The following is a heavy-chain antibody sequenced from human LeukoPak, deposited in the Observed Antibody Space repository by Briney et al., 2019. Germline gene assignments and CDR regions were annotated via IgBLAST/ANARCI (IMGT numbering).Heavy chain of an antibody. Sequence: PGGSLRLSCAASGFTFSSYSMNWVRQAPGKGLEWVSSISSSSSYIYYADSVKGRFTISRDDAKNSLYLQMNSLRVEDTAVCYCARSMNFYDFWSGYYDYWGQGTLVTVSS. D-gene: IGHD3-3*01. V-gene: IGHV3-21*01. CDR2: ISSSSSYI. J-gene: IGHJ4*02. CDR3: ARSMNFYDFWSGYYDY. CDR1: GFTFSSYS.